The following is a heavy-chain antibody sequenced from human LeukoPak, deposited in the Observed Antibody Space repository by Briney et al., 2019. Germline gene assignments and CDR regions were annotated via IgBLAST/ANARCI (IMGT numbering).Heavy chain of an antibody. V-gene: IGHV1-18*01. CDR1: GYTFTSYG. J-gene: IGHJ5*02. CDR2: ISAYNGNT. CDR3: ARGYCSGGSCSYTIDNWFDP. D-gene: IGHD2-15*01. Sequence: GASVKVSCKASGYTFTSYGISWVRQAPGQGLEWMGWISAYNGNTNYAQKLQGRVTKTTDTSTSTAYMELRSLRSDDTAVYYCARGYCSGGSCSYTIDNWFDPWGQGTLVTVSS.